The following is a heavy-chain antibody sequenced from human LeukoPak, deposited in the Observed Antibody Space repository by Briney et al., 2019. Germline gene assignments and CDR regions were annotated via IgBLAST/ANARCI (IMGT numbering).Heavy chain of an antibody. CDR1: GYTFTTDG. Sequence: RASVKVSCKASGYTFTTDGISWVRQAPGQGLEWMGWITAYNGNTNYAHKFQGRVTMTTDTSTSTAYMELRSLRSDDTAVYYCARVPPSAHQLLSSDYWGQGTQVTVSS. V-gene: IGHV1-18*01. CDR3: ARVPPSAHQLLSSDY. D-gene: IGHD2-2*01. J-gene: IGHJ4*02. CDR2: ITAYNGNT.